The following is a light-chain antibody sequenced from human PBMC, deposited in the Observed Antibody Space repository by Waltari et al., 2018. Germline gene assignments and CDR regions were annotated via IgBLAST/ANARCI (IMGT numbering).Light chain of an antibody. Sequence: DIVMTQSPLSLPVTPGEPASISCRSSQSLLHSNGYNYLDWYLQKPGQSTQLLIYLGSNGASGFPAGSSGSGSVTDFTLKTGGVKPEDVGFYYCRQGLQPPPRYTFGLGPSWRSN. J-gene: IGKJ2*01. CDR2: LGS. CDR3: RQGLQPPPRYT. CDR1: QSLLHSNGYNY. V-gene: IGKV2-28*01.